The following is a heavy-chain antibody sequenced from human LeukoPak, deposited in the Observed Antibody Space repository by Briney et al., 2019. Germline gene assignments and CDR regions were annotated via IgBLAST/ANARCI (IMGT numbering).Heavy chain of an antibody. CDR2: ISAYSGNT. J-gene: IGHJ4*02. V-gene: IGHV1-18*01. D-gene: IGHD2-2*01. CDR1: GYTFTSYG. Sequence: ASVKVSCKASGYTFTSYGISWVRQAPGQGLEWMGWISAYSGNTNYAQKLQGRVTMTTDTSTSTAYMELRSLRSDDTAVYYCARFEDIVVVPAAMRGGYFDYWGQGTLVTVSS. CDR3: ARFEDIVVVPAAMRGGYFDY.